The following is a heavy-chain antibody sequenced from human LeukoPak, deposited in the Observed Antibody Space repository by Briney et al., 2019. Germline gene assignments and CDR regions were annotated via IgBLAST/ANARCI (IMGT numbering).Heavy chain of an antibody. CDR3: ASSGYYYYMDV. Sequence: PSQTLSLTCTVSGASISSYYWSWVRQHAGKGLEWTGRIYPSGSTNYNPSLKSRVTMSVDTSKNQFSLKLSSVPAADTAVYYCASSGYYYYMDVWGKGTTVTVSS. D-gene: IGHD6-25*01. J-gene: IGHJ6*03. CDR2: IYPSGST. CDR1: GASISSYY. V-gene: IGHV4-4*07.